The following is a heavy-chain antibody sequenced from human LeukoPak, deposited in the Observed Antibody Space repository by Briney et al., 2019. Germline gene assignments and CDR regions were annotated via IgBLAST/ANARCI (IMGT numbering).Heavy chain of an antibody. D-gene: IGHD6-19*01. V-gene: IGHV3-74*01. J-gene: IGHJ4*02. CDR2: INSDGSST. CDR1: GFTFSNYW. CDR3: ARARSSGWASDY. Sequence: GGSLRLSCAASGFTFSNYWMHWVRQAPGKGLVWVSRINSDGSSTTYADSVKGRFTISRDNSKNTLYLQMNSLRAEDTAVYYCARARSSGWASDYWGQGTLVTVSS.